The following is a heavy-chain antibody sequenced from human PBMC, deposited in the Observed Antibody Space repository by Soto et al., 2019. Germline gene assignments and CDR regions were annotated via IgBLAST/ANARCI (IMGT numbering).Heavy chain of an antibody. J-gene: IGHJ4*02. D-gene: IGHD5-18*01. CDR2: IYYSGSA. Sequence: QVQLQESGPGLVKPSETLSLTCTVSGDSISNYYWNWIRQPPGKGLEWIGYIYYSGSANYNPSLKNRVPISVDTPKNQFSLKLRSVTAADTALYYCARNSRAYSSGYGYWGQGTLVTVSS. CDR1: GDSISNYY. CDR3: ARNSRAYSSGYGY. V-gene: IGHV4-59*01.